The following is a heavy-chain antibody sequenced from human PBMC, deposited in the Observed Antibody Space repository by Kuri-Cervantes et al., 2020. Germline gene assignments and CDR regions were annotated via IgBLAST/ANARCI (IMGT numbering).Heavy chain of an antibody. CDR3: AKDSLKLPFDY. V-gene: IGHV3-48*01. CDR2: ISSSSSTI. Sequence: GGSLRLSCAASGFTFSSYSMNWVHQAPGKGLEWVSYISSSSSTIYYADSVKGRFTISRDNSKNTLYLQMNSLRAEDTAVYYCAKDSLKLPFDYWGQGTLVTVSS. CDR1: GFTFSSYS. D-gene: IGHD1-7*01. J-gene: IGHJ4*02.